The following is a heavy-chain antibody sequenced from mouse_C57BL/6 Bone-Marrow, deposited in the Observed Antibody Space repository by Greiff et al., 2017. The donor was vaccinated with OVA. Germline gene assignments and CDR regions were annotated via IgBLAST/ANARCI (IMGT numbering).Heavy chain of an antibody. CDR2: IHPNSGST. Sequence: QVQLQQPGAELVKPGASVKLSCKASGYTFTSYWMHWVKQRPGQGLEWIGMIHPNSGSTNYNEKFKSKATLTVDKSSSTAYMQPSSLTSEDSAVYYCARLGTGTGFAYWGQGTLVTVSA. J-gene: IGHJ3*01. D-gene: IGHD3-3*01. CDR1: GYTFTSYW. CDR3: ARLGTGTGFAY. V-gene: IGHV1-64*01.